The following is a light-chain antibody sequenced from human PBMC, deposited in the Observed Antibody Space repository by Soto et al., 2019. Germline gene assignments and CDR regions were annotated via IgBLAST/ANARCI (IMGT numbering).Light chain of an antibody. CDR2: AAS. V-gene: IGKV3-11*01. Sequence: EIVLTQSPATLSLSPGERATLSCRASQSVSSYLAWYLHKPGQPPRLLISAASNRATGIPARFSGSGSGTDFTLTISSLEPEDFAVYYCQQRSNWPLTFGGGTKVDIK. J-gene: IGKJ4*01. CDR3: QQRSNWPLT. CDR1: QSVSSY.